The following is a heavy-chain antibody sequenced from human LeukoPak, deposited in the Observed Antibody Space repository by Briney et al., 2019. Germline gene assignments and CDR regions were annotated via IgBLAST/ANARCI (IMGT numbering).Heavy chain of an antibody. V-gene: IGHV3-64*02. J-gene: IGHJ4*02. D-gene: IGHD1-26*01. Sequence: AGGSLRLSCAASGFTFSSYAMHWVRLAPGKGLEYVSAISSNGGSTYYADSMKGRFTISRDNSKNTLYLQMGSLRAEDTAVYYCAKYRLGDYFDYWGQGTLVTVSS. CDR1: GFTFSSYA. CDR3: AKYRLGDYFDY. CDR2: ISSNGGST.